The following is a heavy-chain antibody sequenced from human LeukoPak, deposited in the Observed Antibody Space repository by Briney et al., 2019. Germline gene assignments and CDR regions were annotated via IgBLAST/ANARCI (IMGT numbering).Heavy chain of an antibody. V-gene: IGHV3-11*01. Sequence: GGSLRLSCAASGFTFSDYYMNWIRQAPGKGLEWVSYISSSSSSVYYADSVKGRFTISRDNAKNSLYLQMNSLRGEDTAVYYCARAGGADRYYFDHWGQGTLVTVSS. CDR1: GFTFSDYY. D-gene: IGHD3-16*01. J-gene: IGHJ4*02. CDR3: ARAGGADRYYFDH. CDR2: ISSSSSSV.